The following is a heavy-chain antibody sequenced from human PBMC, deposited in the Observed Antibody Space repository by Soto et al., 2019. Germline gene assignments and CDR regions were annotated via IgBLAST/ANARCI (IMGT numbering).Heavy chain of an antibody. D-gene: IGHD3-22*01. Sequence: SVKVSCKASGGTFSSYAISWVRQAPGQGLEWMGGIIPIFGTANYAQKFQGRVTITADESTSTAYMELSSLRSEDTAVYYCAREKRSYYYDSSGSAPYYGMDVWGQGTTVTVSS. CDR2: IIPIFGTA. V-gene: IGHV1-69*13. CDR1: GGTFSSYA. J-gene: IGHJ6*02. CDR3: AREKRSYYYDSSGSAPYYGMDV.